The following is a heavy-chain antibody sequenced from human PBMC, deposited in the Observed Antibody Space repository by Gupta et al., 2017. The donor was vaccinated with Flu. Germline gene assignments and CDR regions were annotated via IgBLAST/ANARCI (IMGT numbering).Heavy chain of an antibody. Sequence: EVQLVESGGGLVQPGGSLRLSCAASGFTFSSYWMHWVRQIPGKGLVWISRINTDGSTTNYADSVKDRFSISRDNAKNTLYLQMNSLRVEDTAVYYCARVPYSGYSTFDPWGQGTLVTVSS. CDR3: ARVPYSGYSTFDP. D-gene: IGHD4-11*01. CDR1: GFTFSSYW. J-gene: IGHJ5*02. CDR2: INTDGSTT. V-gene: IGHV3-74*01.